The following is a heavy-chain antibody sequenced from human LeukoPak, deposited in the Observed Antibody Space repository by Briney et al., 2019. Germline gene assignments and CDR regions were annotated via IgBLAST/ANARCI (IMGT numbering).Heavy chain of an antibody. Sequence: SETLSLTCAVYGGSFSGYYWSWIRQPPGKGLEWIGEINHSGGTNYNPSLKSRVTISVDTSKNQFSLKLSSVTAADTAVYYCARCCSGGSCYPNNWFDPWGQGTLVTVSS. CDR3: ARCCSGGSCYPNNWFDP. V-gene: IGHV4-34*01. D-gene: IGHD2-15*01. CDR2: INHSGGT. J-gene: IGHJ5*02. CDR1: GGSFSGYY.